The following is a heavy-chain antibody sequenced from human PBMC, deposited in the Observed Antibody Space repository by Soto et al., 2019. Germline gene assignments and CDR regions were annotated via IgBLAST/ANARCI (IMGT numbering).Heavy chain of an antibody. V-gene: IGHV4-34*01. Sequence: SETLSLTCAVYGGSFSGYYWSWIRQPPGKGLEWIGEINHSGSTNYNPSLKSRVTISVDTSKNQFSLKLSSVTAADTAVYYCARAGGYCSGGSCYRTNWFDPWGQGTLVTVSS. D-gene: IGHD2-15*01. CDR3: ARAGGYCSGGSCYRTNWFDP. J-gene: IGHJ5*02. CDR1: GGSFSGYY. CDR2: INHSGST.